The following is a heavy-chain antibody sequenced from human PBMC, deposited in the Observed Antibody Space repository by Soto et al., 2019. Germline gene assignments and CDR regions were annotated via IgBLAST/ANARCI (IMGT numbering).Heavy chain of an antibody. CDR2: TYYRSKWYY. CDR3: ARGAQYSGRIFDY. CDR1: GDSVSSNSAG. D-gene: IGHD1-26*01. Sequence: QVQLQQSGPGLVKPSQTPSLTCAITGDSVSSNSAGWSWVRQSPSRGLEWLGRTYYRSKWYYEYAVSVRGRITINPDTSKNQFSLQLNSVPPEDTAVYFCARGAQYSGRIFDYWGQGTLVTVSS. V-gene: IGHV6-1*01. J-gene: IGHJ4*01.